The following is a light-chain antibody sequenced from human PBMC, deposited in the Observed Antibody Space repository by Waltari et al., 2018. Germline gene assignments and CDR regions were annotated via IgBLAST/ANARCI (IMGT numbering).Light chain of an antibody. CDR3: SSYTASRTYV. CDR2: DVN. CDR1: SSDIGAYNR. J-gene: IGLJ1*01. Sequence: QSALSQPASVSGSPGQSITISCTGTSSDIGAYNRVSWFQQHPGEAPKLMFFDVNNRPSGVSHRFSASKSGNTASLTISGLQAEDEADYYCSSYTASRTYVFGTGTRVIVL. V-gene: IGLV2-14*03.